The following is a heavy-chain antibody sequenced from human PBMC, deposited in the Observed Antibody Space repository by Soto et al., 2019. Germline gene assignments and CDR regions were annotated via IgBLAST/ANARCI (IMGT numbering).Heavy chain of an antibody. CDR2: IYYSGSS. CDR3: ARYYYDTSGYYYDY. CDR1: GGSISSSSYY. Sequence: SETLSLTCTVSGGSISSSSYYWGWIRQPSVKGLYWIGSIYYSGSSYYNPSLKSRVTISVDTSKNQFSLKLSSVTAVDTAVYYCARYYYDTSGYYYDYWGQGSLVTVSS. D-gene: IGHD3-22*01. J-gene: IGHJ4*02. V-gene: IGHV4-39*07.